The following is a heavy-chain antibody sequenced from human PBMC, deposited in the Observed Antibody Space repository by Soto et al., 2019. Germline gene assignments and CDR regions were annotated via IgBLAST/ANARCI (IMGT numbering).Heavy chain of an antibody. CDR3: ARGNGRVSYDSPLAFDY. CDR1: GGTSSSYA. V-gene: IGHV1-69*13. Sequence: SVKVSCKASGGTSSSYAISWVLQAPGQGLEWMGGIIPIFGTANYAQKFQGRVTITADESTSTAYMELSSLRSEDTAVYYCARGNGRVSYDSPLAFDYWGQGTLVTVSS. CDR2: IIPIFGTA. J-gene: IGHJ4*02. D-gene: IGHD3-22*01.